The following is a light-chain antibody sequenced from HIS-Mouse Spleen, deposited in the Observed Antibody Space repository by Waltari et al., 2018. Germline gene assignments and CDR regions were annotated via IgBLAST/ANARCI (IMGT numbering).Light chain of an antibody. CDR3: QQYDNLPPFT. CDR1: QDISNY. Sequence: DIQMTQSPSSLSASVGDIVTITCQASQDISNYLNWYQPKPGKAPKLLIYDASNLETGVPSRFSGSGSGTDFTFTISSLQPEDIATYYCQQYDNLPPFTFGPGTKVDIK. J-gene: IGKJ3*01. V-gene: IGKV1-33*01. CDR2: DAS.